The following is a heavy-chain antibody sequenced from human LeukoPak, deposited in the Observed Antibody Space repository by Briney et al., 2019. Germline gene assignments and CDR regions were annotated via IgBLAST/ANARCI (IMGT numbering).Heavy chain of an antibody. V-gene: IGHV3-9*01. CDR1: GFTFDDYA. CDR2: ISWNSGSI. D-gene: IGHD3-10*01. J-gene: IGHJ6*02. Sequence: GRSLRLTCAASGFTFDDYAMHWVRQAPGKGLEWVSGISWNSGSIGYADSVKGRFTISRDNAKNSLYLQMNSLRAEDTALYYCALLNSGSYYNTRGLYYYCGMDVWGQGTTVTVSS. CDR3: ALLNSGSYYNTRGLYYYCGMDV.